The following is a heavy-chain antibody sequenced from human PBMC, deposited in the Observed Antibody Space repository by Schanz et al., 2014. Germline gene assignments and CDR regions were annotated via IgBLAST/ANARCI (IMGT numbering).Heavy chain of an antibody. D-gene: IGHD3-16*01. V-gene: IGHV1-46*01. CDR1: GYSFTDYA. CDR3: TKGRTFGR. CDR2: INPSGGST. Sequence: QVQLVQSGVEVKRPGASVRVSCKASGYSFTDYAIHWVRQAPGQGLEWMGIINPSGGSTSYAQKFQGRVTMTRNTSITTAYLELSSLRSGDTAVYYCTKGRTFGRWGQGTLVTVSS. J-gene: IGHJ4*02.